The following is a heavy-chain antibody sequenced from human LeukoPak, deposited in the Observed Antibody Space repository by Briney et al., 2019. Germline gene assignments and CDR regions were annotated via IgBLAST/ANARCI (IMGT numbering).Heavy chain of an antibody. CDR3: ARPLNGAVDY. J-gene: IGHJ4*02. D-gene: IGHD1-1*01. CDR2: IYYSGST. CDR1: GGSISSSSYY. Sequence: SETLSLTCTVSGGSISSSSYYWGWLRQPPGKGKEWIGSIYYSGSTYYNPSLKSRITISVDTSKNQFSLKLSSVTAADTAVYYCARPLNGAVDYWGQGTLVTVSS. V-gene: IGHV4-39*01.